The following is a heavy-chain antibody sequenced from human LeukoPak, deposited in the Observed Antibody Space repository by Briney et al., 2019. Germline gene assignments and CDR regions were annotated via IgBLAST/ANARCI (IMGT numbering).Heavy chain of an antibody. D-gene: IGHD1-26*01. CDR2: INHSGST. Sequence: PSETLSLTCTVSGGSISSGSYWSWIRQPPGKGLEWIGEINHSGSTNYNPSLKSRVTISVDTSKNQFSLKLSSVTAADTAVYYCARLRRVGATPFDYWGQGTLVTVSS. CDR3: ARLRRVGATPFDY. J-gene: IGHJ4*02. CDR1: GGSISSGSY. V-gene: IGHV4-34*01.